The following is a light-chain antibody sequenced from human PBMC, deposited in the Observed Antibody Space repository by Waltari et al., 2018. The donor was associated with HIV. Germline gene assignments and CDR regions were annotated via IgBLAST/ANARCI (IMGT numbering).Light chain of an antibody. Sequence: QSALTQPPSASGSPGQSVTMSCTGTSSDIGGYIYVSWYQQHPDKAPKLIMTEATKRPAVVPDRCPGSKAGNPVCLTVSRHQAEDEAHYYCPSYAPTNRCYVRFRGGTTLTVL. CDR1: SSDIGGYIY. CDR2: EAT. V-gene: IGLV2-8*01. J-gene: IGLJ2*01. CDR3: PSYAPTNRCYVR.